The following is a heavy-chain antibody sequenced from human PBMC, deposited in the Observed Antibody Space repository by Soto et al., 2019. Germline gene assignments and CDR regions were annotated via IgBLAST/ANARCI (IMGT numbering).Heavy chain of an antibody. J-gene: IGHJ6*02. Sequence: PGGSLRLSCAVSGFTFSSDAISWGRQAPGKGLEWVAAISGSGGSTYYADSMKGRFTISKDNSKNTLYMQMNSLRAEDTAVYYCAKGTGYYYSYGMDVWGQGTTVTVSS. CDR2: ISGSGGST. V-gene: IGHV3-23*01. D-gene: IGHD3-9*01. CDR1: GFTFSSDA. CDR3: AKGTGYYYSYGMDV.